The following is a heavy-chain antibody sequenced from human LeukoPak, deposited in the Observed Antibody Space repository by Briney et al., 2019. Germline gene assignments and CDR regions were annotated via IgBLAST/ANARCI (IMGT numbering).Heavy chain of an antibody. D-gene: IGHD3-9*01. CDR3: ARDADYYDILTGYDYYYYGMDV. CDR2: INAGNGNT. V-gene: IGHV1-3*01. J-gene: IGHJ6*04. CDR1: GYTFTSYD. Sequence: ASVKVSCKASGYTFTSYDINWVRQATGQGLEWMGWINAGNGNTKYSQKFQGRVTITRDTSASTAYMELSSLRSEDTAVYYCARDADYYDILTGYDYYYYGMDVWGKGTTVTVSS.